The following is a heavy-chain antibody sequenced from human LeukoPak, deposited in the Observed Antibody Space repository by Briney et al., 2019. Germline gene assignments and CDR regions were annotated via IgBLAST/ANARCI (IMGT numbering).Heavy chain of an antibody. Sequence: GGSLRLSCAASGFTFSSYAMSWVRQAPGKGLEWVSAISGSGGSTYYADSVKGRFTISRDNSKNTLYLQMNSLRAEDTAVYYCVYDSSGYYLAHDAFDIWGQGTMVTVSS. J-gene: IGHJ3*02. CDR2: ISGSGGST. CDR3: VYDSSGYYLAHDAFDI. V-gene: IGHV3-23*01. D-gene: IGHD3-22*01. CDR1: GFTFSSYA.